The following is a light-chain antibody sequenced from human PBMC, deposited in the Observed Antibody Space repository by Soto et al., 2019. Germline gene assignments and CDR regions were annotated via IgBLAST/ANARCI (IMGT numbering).Light chain of an antibody. CDR3: QQRSNWPPLT. CDR2: HAS. J-gene: IGKJ4*01. V-gene: IGKV3-11*01. Sequence: EIVLTQSPANLSLSPGERATLSCRASQSVSSYLAWYQQNPGQAPRILIYHASNRATGIPARFSGSGSGTDFTLTSSSLEPEDFAVYYCQQRSNWPPLTFGGGTKVEIK. CDR1: QSVSSY.